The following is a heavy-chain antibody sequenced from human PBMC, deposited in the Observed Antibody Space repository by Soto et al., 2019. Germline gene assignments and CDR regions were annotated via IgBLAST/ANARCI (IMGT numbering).Heavy chain of an antibody. V-gene: IGHV4-31*03. CDR2: ISSSGST. CDR3: ARSGVTGIVIPSHWFDP. J-gene: IGHJ5*02. CDR1: GDSIGGVGY. Sequence: SETPSLTCTVSGDSIGGVGYWSWIRQFPGRGLEWIGCISSSGSTYYNPALNNRISLSLDTSQNQFSLKLLSVTAADTAIYYCARSGVTGIVIPSHWFDPWGQGTLVTVSS. D-gene: IGHD2-21*02.